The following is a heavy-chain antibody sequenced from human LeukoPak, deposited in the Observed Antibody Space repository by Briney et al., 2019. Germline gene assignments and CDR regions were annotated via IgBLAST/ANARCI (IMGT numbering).Heavy chain of an antibody. CDR1: GGSISSSIYY. D-gene: IGHD5-24*01. CDR2: IYYNVAT. Sequence: SETLSLTCTVSGGSISSSIYYWGWFRQPPGRGLEWIGSIYYNVATYYNSSLKSRVTISVDTSKNHLSLKLSSVTAADTAVYYCARVRDGYNRNWAYWGQGTLVTVSS. V-gene: IGHV4-39*02. J-gene: IGHJ4*02. CDR3: ARVRDGYNRNWAY.